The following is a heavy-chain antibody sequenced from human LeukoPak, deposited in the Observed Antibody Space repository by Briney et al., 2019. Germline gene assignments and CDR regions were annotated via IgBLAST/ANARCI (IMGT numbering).Heavy chain of an antibody. J-gene: IGHJ4*02. CDR2: IYYSGST. CDR1: GGSISSYY. Sequence: SETLSLTCTVSGGSISSYYWSWIRQPPGKGLEWIGYIYYSGSTNYNPSLKSRVTISVDTSKNQLSLKLSSVTAADTAVYYCARDDDGAIDYWGQGTLVTVSS. D-gene: IGHD5-24*01. V-gene: IGHV4-59*01. CDR3: ARDDDGAIDY.